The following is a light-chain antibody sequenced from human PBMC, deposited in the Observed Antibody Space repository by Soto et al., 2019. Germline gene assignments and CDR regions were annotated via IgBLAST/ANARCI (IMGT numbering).Light chain of an antibody. CDR1: DGISSY. CDR3: QQLNNSPLA. Sequence: IQLTQSPSSLSASVGDRATITCRASDGISSYLAWYQQQPGKAPKRLIYGASILHSGVPSRFSGSGSATDFTLTINGLEPEDFAAFYCQQLNNSPLAFGGGTKVEIK. V-gene: IGKV1-9*01. J-gene: IGKJ4*01. CDR2: GAS.